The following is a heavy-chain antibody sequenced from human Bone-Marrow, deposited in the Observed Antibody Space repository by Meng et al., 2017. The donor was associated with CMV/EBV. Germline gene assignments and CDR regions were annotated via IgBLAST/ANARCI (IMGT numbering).Heavy chain of an antibody. CDR3: ARRSRDGYNYDYFDY. D-gene: IGHD5-24*01. Sequence: GESLKISCAASGFIFTNYALFWVRQAPGKGLEWVSGINGRGDRTYYADSLKGRFTISRDNAKNSLYLQMNSLRAEDTAVYYCARRSRDGYNYDYFDYWGQGTLVTVSS. V-gene: IGHV3-23*01. J-gene: IGHJ4*02. CDR2: INGRGDRT. CDR1: GFIFTNYA.